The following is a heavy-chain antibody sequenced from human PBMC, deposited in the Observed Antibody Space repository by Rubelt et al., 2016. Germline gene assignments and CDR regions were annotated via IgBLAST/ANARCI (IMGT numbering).Heavy chain of an antibody. Sequence: QLQLQESGPGLVKPSETLSLTCTVSGGSISSSSYYWGWIRQPPGKGLEWIGSIYYGGSTYYNPSLKGCLTISVDTSKNQLSLKLSSVTAADTAVYYCAGGPSIAVAVDWGQGTLVTVSS. V-gene: IGHV4-39*01. CDR3: AGGPSIAVAVD. CDR1: GGSISSSSYY. J-gene: IGHJ4*02. D-gene: IGHD6-13*01. CDR2: IYYGGST.